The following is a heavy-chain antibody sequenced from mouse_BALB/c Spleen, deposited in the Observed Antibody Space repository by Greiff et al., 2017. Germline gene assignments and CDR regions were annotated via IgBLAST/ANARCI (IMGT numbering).Heavy chain of an antibody. V-gene: IGHV3-8*02. J-gene: IGHJ2*01. CDR1: GDSITSGY. D-gene: IGHD2-3*01. CDR3: ARPHDGYSLYFDY. Sequence: EVKLVESGPSLVKPSQTLSLTCSVTGDSITSGYWNWIRKFPGNKLEYMGYISYSGSTYYNPSLKSRISITRDTSKNQYYLQLKSVTTEDTATYYCARPHDGYSLYFDYWGQGTTLTVSS. CDR2: ISYSGST.